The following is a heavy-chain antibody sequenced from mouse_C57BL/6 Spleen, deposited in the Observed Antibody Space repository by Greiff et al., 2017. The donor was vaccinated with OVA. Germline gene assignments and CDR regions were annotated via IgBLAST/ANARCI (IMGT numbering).Heavy chain of an antibody. V-gene: IGHV1-59*01. CDR3: ARGDDYIFAY. J-gene: IGHJ3*01. CDR1: GYTFTSYW. CDR2: IDPSDSYT. Sequence: QVQLQQPGAELVRPGTSVKLSCKASGYTFTSYWMHWVKQRPGQGLEWIGVIDPSDSYTNYTQKFKGTATLTVDTSSSTAYMQLSSLTSEDSAVYYCARGDDYIFAYWGQGTLVTVSA. D-gene: IGHD2-4*01.